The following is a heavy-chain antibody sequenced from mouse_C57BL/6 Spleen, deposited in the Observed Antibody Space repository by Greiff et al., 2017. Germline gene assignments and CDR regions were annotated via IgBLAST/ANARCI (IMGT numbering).Heavy chain of an antibody. CDR1: GFTFSSYG. CDR2: ISSGGSYT. J-gene: IGHJ2*01. V-gene: IGHV5-6*02. CDR3: ARRANWVFDY. Sequence: EVKLVESGGDLVKPGGSLKLSCAASGFTFSSYGMSWVRQTPDKRLEWVATISSGGSYTYYPDSVKGRFTISRDNAKNTLYLQMSSLKSEDTAMYYCARRANWVFDYWGQGTTHTVSS. D-gene: IGHD4-1*01.